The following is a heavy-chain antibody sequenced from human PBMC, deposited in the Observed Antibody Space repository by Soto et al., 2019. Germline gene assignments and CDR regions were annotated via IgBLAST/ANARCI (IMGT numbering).Heavy chain of an antibody. V-gene: IGHV1-2*04. CDR2: INPKSGGT. CDR3: ARGHSTDCSNGVCSFFYNHEMDV. Sequence: ASVKVSCKASGYSFTDYHIHWVRQAPGQGLEWLGRINPKSGGTSTAQKFQGWVTMTRDRSISTVYMELTKLRSDDTAVYFCARGHSTDCSNGVCSFFYNHEMDVWGQGTTVTVSS. D-gene: IGHD2-8*01. J-gene: IGHJ6*02. CDR1: GYSFTDYH.